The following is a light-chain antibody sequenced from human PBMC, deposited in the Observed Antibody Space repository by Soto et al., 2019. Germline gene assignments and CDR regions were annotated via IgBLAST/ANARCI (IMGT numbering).Light chain of an antibody. Sequence: DIQMTQSPSTLSASVGDRVTITCRASQDIRNWLAWYQQKPNKAPKLLIYDVSNLESGVPSRFIGSGSETEFILTISSLQPDDFATYYCQQYSDYWTFGQGTKVEI. CDR1: QDIRNW. J-gene: IGKJ1*01. V-gene: IGKV1-5*01. CDR3: QQYSDYWT. CDR2: DVS.